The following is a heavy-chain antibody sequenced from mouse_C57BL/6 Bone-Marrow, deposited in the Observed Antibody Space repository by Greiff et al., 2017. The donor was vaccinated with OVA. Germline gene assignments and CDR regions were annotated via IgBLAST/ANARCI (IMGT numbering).Heavy chain of an antibody. J-gene: IGHJ3*01. V-gene: IGHV1-64*01. CDR3: ARFGANSSGYVAFAY. CDR2: IHPNSGST. Sequence: VQLQQPGAELVKPGASVKLSCKASGYTFTSYWMHWVKQRPGQGLEWIGMIHPNSGSTNYNEKFKSKATLTVDKSSSTAYMQLSSLTSEDSAVYYGARFGANSSGYVAFAYWGQGTLVTVSA. CDR1: GYTFTSYW. D-gene: IGHD3-2*02.